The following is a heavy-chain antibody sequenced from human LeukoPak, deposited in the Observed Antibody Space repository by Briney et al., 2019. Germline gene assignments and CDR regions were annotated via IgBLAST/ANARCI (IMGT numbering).Heavy chain of an antibody. CDR1: GFTFSSYS. J-gene: IGHJ4*02. CDR2: ISSSSSYI. V-gene: IGHV3-21*04. CDR3: ARDGELGRALYFDY. D-gene: IGHD7-27*01. Sequence: PGGSLRLSCAASGFTFSSYSMNWVRQAPGKGLKWVSSISSSSSYIYYADSVKGRFTISRDNAKNSLYLQMNSLRAEDTAVYYCARDGELGRALYFDYWGQGTLVTVSS.